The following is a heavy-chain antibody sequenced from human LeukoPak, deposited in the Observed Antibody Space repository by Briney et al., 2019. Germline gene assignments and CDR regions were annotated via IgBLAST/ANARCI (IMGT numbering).Heavy chain of an antibody. CDR1: GYTFTIYY. CDR3: ARGSSSAYYYYAMDV. J-gene: IGHJ6*02. Sequence: ASVKVSCKTSGYTFTIYYMHWVRQAPGQGLEWMGIINPSGGGASYAQKFQGRVTMTRDTSTSTVYMELSSLRSDDTAVYYCARGSSSAYYYYAMDVWGQGTTVTVSS. V-gene: IGHV1-46*01. CDR2: INPSGGGA. D-gene: IGHD6-13*01.